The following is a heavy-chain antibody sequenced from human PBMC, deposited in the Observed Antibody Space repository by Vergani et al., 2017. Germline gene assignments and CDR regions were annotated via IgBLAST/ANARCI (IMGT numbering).Heavy chain of an antibody. CDR1: GFTFSDYY. V-gene: IGHV3-11*01. CDR2: ISSSGSTI. CDR3: ARKHISNYYDSSGYYYSPNYYYYYMDV. J-gene: IGHJ6*03. D-gene: IGHD3-22*01. Sequence: QVQLVESGGGLVKPGGSLRLSCAASGFTFSDYYMSWIRQAPGKGLEWGSYISSSGSTIYYADSVKGRFTISRDNAKNSLYLQMNSLRAEDTAVYYCARKHISNYYDSSGYYYSPNYYYYYMDVWGKGTTVTVSS.